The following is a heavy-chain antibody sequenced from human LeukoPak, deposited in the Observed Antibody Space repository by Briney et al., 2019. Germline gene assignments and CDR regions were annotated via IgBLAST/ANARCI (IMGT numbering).Heavy chain of an antibody. CDR2: INHSGST. J-gene: IGHJ4*02. V-gene: IGHV4-34*01. D-gene: IGHD3-22*01. CDR3: ASNTYYYDSSGYPEYFDY. CDR1: GGSFSGYY. Sequence: SETLSLTCAVYGGSFSGYYWSWIRQPPGKGLEWIGEINHSGSTNYNPSLKSRVTISVDTSKNQFSLKLSSVTAADTAVYYCASNTYYYDSSGYPEYFDYWGQGTLVTVSS.